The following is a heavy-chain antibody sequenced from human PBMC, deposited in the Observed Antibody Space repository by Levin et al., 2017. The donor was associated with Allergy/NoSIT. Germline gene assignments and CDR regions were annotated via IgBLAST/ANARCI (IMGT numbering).Heavy chain of an antibody. D-gene: IGHD1-26*01. CDR3: ARQFSPVGGTLYQFDY. CDR2: ISYNGRT. Sequence: SQTLSLTCSVSGDNMNSLDYYWGWVRQAPGKGLEWVGSISYNGRTLYKPSLERRVSISIDTSKKQFSLRMTSIIGADTAVYYCARQFSPVGGTLYQFDYWGQGALVTVSS. CDR1: GDNMNSLDYY. J-gene: IGHJ4*02. V-gene: IGHV4-39*01.